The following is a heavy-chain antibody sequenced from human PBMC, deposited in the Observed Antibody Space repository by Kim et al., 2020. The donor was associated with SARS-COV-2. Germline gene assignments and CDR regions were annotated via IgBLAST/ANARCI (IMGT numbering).Heavy chain of an antibody. Sequence: GGSLRLSCAASGFTFSSYSMNWVRQAPGKGLEWVSSISSSSSYIYYADSVKGRFTISRDTAKNSLYLQMNSLRAEDTAVYYFARGSDLCTGTTCLYNWFDPWGQGTLVTVSS. V-gene: IGHV3-21*01. J-gene: IGHJ5*02. CDR2: ISSSSSYI. D-gene: IGHD1-7*01. CDR1: GFTFSSYS. CDR3: ARGSDLCTGTTCLYNWFDP.